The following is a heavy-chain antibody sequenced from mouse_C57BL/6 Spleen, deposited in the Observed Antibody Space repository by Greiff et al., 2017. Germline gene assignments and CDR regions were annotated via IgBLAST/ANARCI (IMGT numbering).Heavy chain of an antibody. V-gene: IGHV1-55*01. D-gene: IGHD2-10*02. J-gene: IGHJ2*01. CDR3: ARSGYDPDGGDY. Sequence: QVQLQQPGAELVKPGASVKMSCKASGYTFTSYWITWVKQRPGQGLEWIGDIYPGSGSTNYNEKFKSKATLTVDTSSSTAYMQLSSLTSEDSAVYYCARSGYDPDGGDYWGQGTTLTVSS. CDR1: GYTFTSYW. CDR2: IYPGSGST.